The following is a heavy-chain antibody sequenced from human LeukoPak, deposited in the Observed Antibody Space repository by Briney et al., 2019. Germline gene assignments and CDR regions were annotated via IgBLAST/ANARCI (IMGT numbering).Heavy chain of an antibody. CDR1: GGSISSYY. Sequence: SETLSLTCTVSGGSISSYYWSWIRQPPGKGLEWIGYIYYSGTTNYNPSLKSRVTISVDTSKNQFSLKLSSVTAADTAVYYCARDPYYDFWSGYPDFDYWGQGTLVTVSS. V-gene: IGHV4-59*12. J-gene: IGHJ4*02. CDR3: ARDPYYDFWSGYPDFDY. D-gene: IGHD3-3*01. CDR2: IYYSGTT.